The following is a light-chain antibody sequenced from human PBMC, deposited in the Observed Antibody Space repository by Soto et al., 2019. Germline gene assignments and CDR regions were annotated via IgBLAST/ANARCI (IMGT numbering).Light chain of an antibody. J-gene: IGLJ1*01. Sequence: QSVLNQPASVSGSPGQSIAISCTGTSSDVGGYNYVSWYQQHPGKAPKLMIYDVNNRPSGVSNRFSGSKSGNTASLTISGLQAEDEADYYCSSYTSSSTEVFGTGTKVTVL. V-gene: IGLV2-14*01. CDR1: SSDVGGYNY. CDR2: DVN. CDR3: SSYTSSSTEV.